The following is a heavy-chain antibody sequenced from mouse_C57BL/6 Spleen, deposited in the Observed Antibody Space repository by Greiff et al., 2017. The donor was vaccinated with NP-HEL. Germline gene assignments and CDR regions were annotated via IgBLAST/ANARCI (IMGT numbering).Heavy chain of an antibody. CDR2: IHPNSGST. CDR1: GYTFTSYW. D-gene: IGHD2-4*01. Sequence: QVQLQQSGAELVKPGASVKLSCKASGYTFTSYWMHWVKQRPGQGLEWIGMIHPNSGSTNYNEKFKSKATLTVDKSSSTAYMQLSSLTSEDSAVYYCARSTDDYDRGFDYWGQGTTLTVSS. J-gene: IGHJ2*01. V-gene: IGHV1-64*01. CDR3: ARSTDDYDRGFDY.